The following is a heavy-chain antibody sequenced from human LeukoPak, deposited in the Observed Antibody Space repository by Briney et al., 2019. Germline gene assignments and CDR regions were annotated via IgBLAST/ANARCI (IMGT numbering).Heavy chain of an antibody. V-gene: IGHV4-59*01. CDR1: GGSISSYY. Sequence: SQTLSLTCTLSGGSISSYYWSWIRQPPGKGLEWIRYIYYSGSTNYNPSLKSRVTISVDTSKNQFSLKLSSVTAADTAVYYCARGVRWLQLPDYWGQGTLVTVSS. CDR3: ARGVRWLQLPDY. D-gene: IGHD5-24*01. CDR2: IYYSGST. J-gene: IGHJ4*02.